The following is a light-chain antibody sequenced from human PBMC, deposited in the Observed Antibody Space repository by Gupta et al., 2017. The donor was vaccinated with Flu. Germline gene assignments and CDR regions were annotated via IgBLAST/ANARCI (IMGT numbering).Light chain of an antibody. CDR2: AVS. V-gene: IGKV1-27*01. Sequence: PGNYPKLLIYAVSTVKSGVPSNFSGSGSGTKFTLTISKLQPEDVANYYCHNDTSAPFTFGHGTKLDIK. CDR3: HNDTSAPFT. J-gene: IGKJ3*01.